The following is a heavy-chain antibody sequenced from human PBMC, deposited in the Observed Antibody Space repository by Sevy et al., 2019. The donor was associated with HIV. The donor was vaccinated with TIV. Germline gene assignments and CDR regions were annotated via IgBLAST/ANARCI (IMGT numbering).Heavy chain of an antibody. V-gene: IGHV3-23*01. CDR3: AKRDYDYSSSTSCYKGVYYYYGMDV. D-gene: IGHD2-2*02. CDR1: GFTFSSYA. Sequence: GGSLRLSCAASGFTFSSYAMSWVRQAPGKGLEWVSAISGSGGSTYYADSVKGRFTISRDNSKNTLDLQMNSLRAENNALYYYAKRDYDYSSSTSCYKGVYYYYGMDVWGQGTTVTVSS. CDR2: ISGSGGST. J-gene: IGHJ6*02.